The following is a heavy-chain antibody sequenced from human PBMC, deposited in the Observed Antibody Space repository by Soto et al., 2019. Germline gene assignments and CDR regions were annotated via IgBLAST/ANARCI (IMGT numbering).Heavy chain of an antibody. CDR3: ARHAGNSWKGDYFDY. J-gene: IGHJ4*02. V-gene: IGHV5-51*01. CDR2: IDPNDSQT. Sequence: LTISCQASGYSFSSSWIGWVRQMPGKGLEWMGIIDPNDSQTIYSPSFQGQVTISADKSIDTAYLQWSSLKTSDTAMYYCARHAGNSWKGDYFDYWGQGALVTVSS. CDR1: GYSFSSSW. D-gene: IGHD6-13*01.